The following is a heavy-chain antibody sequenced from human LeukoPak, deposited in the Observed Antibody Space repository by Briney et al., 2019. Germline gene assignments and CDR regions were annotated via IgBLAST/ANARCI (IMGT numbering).Heavy chain of an antibody. Sequence: SETLSLTCTVPGGSISSYYWNWIRQPPGKGLEGIGYIYYSGTTNYNPSLKSRVTISIDTSKNQFSLKLSSVTAADTAVYYCASARVVAYYYMDVWGTGTTVTVSS. CDR3: ASARVVAYYYMDV. J-gene: IGHJ6*03. CDR1: GGSISSYY. D-gene: IGHD3-22*01. V-gene: IGHV4-59*01. CDR2: IYYSGTT.